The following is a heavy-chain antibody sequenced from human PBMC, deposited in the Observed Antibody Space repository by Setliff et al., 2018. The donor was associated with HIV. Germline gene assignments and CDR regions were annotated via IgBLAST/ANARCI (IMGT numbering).Heavy chain of an antibody. J-gene: IGHJ4*02. D-gene: IGHD1-1*01. CDR3: ARVHRGGVGRQHWRSFDY. Sequence: LRLSCAASGFTFSSYWMSWIRQAPGKGLEWVACISGSGSTIYYADSVKGRFTISRDNARNSLYVQMNSLRVEDTAVYFCARVHRGGVGRQHWRSFDYWGQGTLVTVSS. CDR2: ISGSGSTI. CDR1: GFTFSSYW. V-gene: IGHV3-11*01.